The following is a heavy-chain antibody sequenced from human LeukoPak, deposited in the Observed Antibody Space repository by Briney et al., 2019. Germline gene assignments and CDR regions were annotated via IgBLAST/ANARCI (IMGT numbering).Heavy chain of an antibody. CDR1: GGSISGYY. J-gene: IGHJ4*02. D-gene: IGHD6-19*01. CDR2: IYTNWTT. V-gene: IGHV4-4*07. CDR3: AREQWLAFDY. Sequence: SETLSLTCAVSGGSISGYYWSWIRQPAGKGLEWIGRIYTNWTTYYSPSLKSRVTMSVDTSKNQFSLKLSSVTAADTAVYYCAREQWLAFDYWGQGTLVTVSS.